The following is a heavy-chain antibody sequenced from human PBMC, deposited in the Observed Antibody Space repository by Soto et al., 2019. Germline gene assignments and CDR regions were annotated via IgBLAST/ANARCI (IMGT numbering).Heavy chain of an antibody. V-gene: IGHV3-23*01. D-gene: IGHD6-6*01. CDR2: ISGSGGST. Sequence: GESLKISCAASGFTFSSYAMSWVRQAPGKGLEWVSAISGSGGSTYYADSVKGRFTISRDNSKNTLYLQMNSLRAEDTAVYYCAKGREKYSSSSPYFDYWGQGTLVTVSS. J-gene: IGHJ4*02. CDR3: AKGREKYSSSSPYFDY. CDR1: GFTFSSYA.